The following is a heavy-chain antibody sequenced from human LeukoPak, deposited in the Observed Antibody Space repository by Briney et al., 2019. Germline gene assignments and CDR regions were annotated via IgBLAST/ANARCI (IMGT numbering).Heavy chain of an antibody. D-gene: IGHD3-10*01. Sequence: GGSLRLSCVASGFSFGKYWMSWVRQAPGKGLEWVANIKLDGSEKNYVDSVKGRFTISRDNAKNSLYLQMNSLRAEDTAVYYCATDKAGDSYSDYWGQGTLVTVSS. CDR3: ATDKAGDSYSDY. CDR1: GFSFGKYW. J-gene: IGHJ4*02. V-gene: IGHV3-7*01. CDR2: IKLDGSEK.